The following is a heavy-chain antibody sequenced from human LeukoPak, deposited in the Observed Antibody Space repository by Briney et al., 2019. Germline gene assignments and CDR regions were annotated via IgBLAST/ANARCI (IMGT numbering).Heavy chain of an antibody. D-gene: IGHD3-22*01. CDR1: GGSVSSTHY. V-gene: IGHV4-39*07. CDR2: IYYGGST. CDR3: AKSTYYYDTFVNAFDL. J-gene: IGHJ3*01. Sequence: SETLSLTCTVSGGSVSSTHYWGWVRQPPGKGLEWIGSIYYGGSTYYNASLRSRVTTSVDTSKNQFSLKLSSVTAADTAVYYCAKSTYYYDTFVNAFDLWGQGTVVTVSS.